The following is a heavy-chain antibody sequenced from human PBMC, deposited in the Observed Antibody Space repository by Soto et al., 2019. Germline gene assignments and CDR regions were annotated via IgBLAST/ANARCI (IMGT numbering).Heavy chain of an antibody. CDR2: ISGSGGST. CDR1: GFTFSSYA. V-gene: IGHV3-23*01. CDR3: ARFRLGYSYGPLIDI. Sequence: RLSCAASGFTFSSYAMSWVRQAPGKGLEWVSAISGSGGSTYYADSVKGRFTISRDNSKNTLYLQMNSLRSGDTAVYYCARFRLGYSYGPLIDIWGQGTMVTVSS. D-gene: IGHD5-18*01. J-gene: IGHJ3*02.